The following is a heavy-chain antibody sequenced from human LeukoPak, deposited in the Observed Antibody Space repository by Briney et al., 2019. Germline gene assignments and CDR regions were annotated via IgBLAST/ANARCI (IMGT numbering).Heavy chain of an antibody. Sequence: PGGSLTLSCAASGFTFSDYYMSWIRQPPRKGLEWIGYIYYSGSTNYNPSLKSRVTISVDTSTNQFSLKLSSVTAADTAVYYCARLSLNQWLAPLFDYWGQETLVTVPS. J-gene: IGHJ4*02. CDR2: IYYSGST. CDR1: GFTFSDYY. V-gene: IGHV4-59*08. CDR3: ARLSLNQWLAPLFDY. D-gene: IGHD6-19*01.